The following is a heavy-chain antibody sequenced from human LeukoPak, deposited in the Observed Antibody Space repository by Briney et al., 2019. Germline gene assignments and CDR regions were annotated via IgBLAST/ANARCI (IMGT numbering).Heavy chain of an antibody. J-gene: IGHJ6*02. D-gene: IGHD6-13*01. Sequence: PGGSLRLSCAASGFTFSNSGMHWVRQAPGRGLEWVALISGNGNKFYSDSVEGRVTISSDNPKNTVNLQMNSLRSDDTAVYYCARGVSAVGGYYYGMDVWGQGTTVTVSS. V-gene: IGHV3-30*03. CDR3: ARGVSAVGGYYYGMDV. CDR1: GFTFSNSG. CDR2: ISGNGNK.